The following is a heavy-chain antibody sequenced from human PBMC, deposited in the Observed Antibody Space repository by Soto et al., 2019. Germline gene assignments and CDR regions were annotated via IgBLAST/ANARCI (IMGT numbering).Heavy chain of an antibody. D-gene: IGHD5-18*01. CDR3: ARRSRGYSSGWYFDY. J-gene: IGHJ4*02. V-gene: IGHV4-30-4*01. CDR1: GGSISSGDYY. Sequence: SETLSLTCNVSGGSISSGDYYWSWIRQPPGKGLEWIGYIYFSESTSYNPSLKSRVTISGDKSKNQFSLKLSSVTAADTAVYYCARRSRGYSSGWYFDYWGQGTLVTVSS. CDR2: IYFSEST.